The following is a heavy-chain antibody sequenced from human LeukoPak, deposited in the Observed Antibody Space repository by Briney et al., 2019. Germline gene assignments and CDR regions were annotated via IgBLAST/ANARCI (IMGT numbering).Heavy chain of an antibody. V-gene: IGHV3-30-3*01. CDR3: ARSDQLLFYFDY. Sequence: PGGSLRLSCAASGFTFSSYAMHWVRQAPGKGLEWVAVISYDGSNKYYADSVKGRFTISRDNSKNTLYLQMNSLRAEDTAVYYCARSDQLLFYFDYWGQGTLVTVSS. J-gene: IGHJ4*02. D-gene: IGHD2-2*01. CDR2: ISYDGSNK. CDR1: GFTFSSYA.